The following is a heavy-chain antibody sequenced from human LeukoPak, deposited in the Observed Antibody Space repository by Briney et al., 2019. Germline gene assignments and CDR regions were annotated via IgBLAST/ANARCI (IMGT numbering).Heavy chain of an antibody. Sequence: SETLSLTCIVSGGSISSYYWSWIRQPAGKGLEWIGRIYTSGITNYNPSLKSRVTMSVDTSKNQFSLKLSSVTAADTAVYYCARHYSNYANWFDPWGQGTLVTVSS. CDR1: GGSISSYY. V-gene: IGHV4-4*07. J-gene: IGHJ5*02. D-gene: IGHD4-11*01. CDR3: ARHYSNYANWFDP. CDR2: IYTSGIT.